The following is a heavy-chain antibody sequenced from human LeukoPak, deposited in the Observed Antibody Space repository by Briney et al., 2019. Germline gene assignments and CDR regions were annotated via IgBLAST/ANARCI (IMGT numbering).Heavy chain of an antibody. CDR1: GGSFSGNY. Sequence: SETLSLTCDASGGSFSGNYWSWIRQPPGKGLEWIGEIDHSGSTNYNSSLKSRVTISVDTSKNQFSLKLSSVTAADTAVYYCARPAGRAARYRLRHVRHYMDVWGKGTTVTVSS. V-gene: IGHV4-34*01. D-gene: IGHD6-6*01. CDR2: IDHSGST. CDR3: ARPAGRAARYRLRHVRHYMDV. J-gene: IGHJ6*03.